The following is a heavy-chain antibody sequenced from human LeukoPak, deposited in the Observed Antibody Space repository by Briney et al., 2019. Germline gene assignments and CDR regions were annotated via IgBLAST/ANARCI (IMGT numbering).Heavy chain of an antibody. CDR3: ARGGRRGTGSNWFDP. Sequence: SETLSLTCTVSGGSISNYYWTWIRQPPGRGLEWIWEIYYSGSTNYNPSLKSRITISVDTSKNQFSLKLSSVTAADTAVYYCARGGRRGTGSNWFDPWGQGTLVTVSS. J-gene: IGHJ5*02. D-gene: IGHD3-16*01. CDR2: IYYSGST. CDR1: GGSISNYY. V-gene: IGHV4-59*08.